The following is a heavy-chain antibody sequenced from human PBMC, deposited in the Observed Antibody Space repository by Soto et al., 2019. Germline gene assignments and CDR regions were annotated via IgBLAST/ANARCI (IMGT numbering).Heavy chain of an antibody. D-gene: IGHD5-18*01. V-gene: IGHV2-5*02. Sequence: SGPTLVKPTPTLTLTCTFSGFSLSTSGVGVGWIRQPPGKALEWLALIYWDDDKRYSPSLKSRLTITKDTSKNQVVLTMTNMDPVDTATYYCAHSFRNTAMAADYYYYMDVWGKGTTVTVSS. CDR3: AHSFRNTAMAADYYYYMDV. CDR1: GFSLSTSGVG. CDR2: IYWDDDK. J-gene: IGHJ6*03.